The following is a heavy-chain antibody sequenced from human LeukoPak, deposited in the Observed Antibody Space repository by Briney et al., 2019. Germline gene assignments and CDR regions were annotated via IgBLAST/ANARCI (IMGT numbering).Heavy chain of an antibody. CDR3: AKFNGHPTTNYYMDV. D-gene: IGHD3-10*01. CDR1: GFSFSSFA. Sequence: PGGSLRLSCAASGFSFSSFAMTWVRQAPGKGLEWFSGIIDTGGATYYADSVKGRFTISRDNSKNTLFLQMNSLRAEDTAVYYCAKFNGHPTTNYYMDVWGEGTTVTVSS. J-gene: IGHJ6*04. V-gene: IGHV3-23*01. CDR2: IIDTGGAT.